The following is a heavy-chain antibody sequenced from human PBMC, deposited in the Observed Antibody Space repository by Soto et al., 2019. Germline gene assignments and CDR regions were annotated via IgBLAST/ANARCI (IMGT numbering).Heavy chain of an antibody. V-gene: IGHV1-18*01. CDR1: GYTFTRYG. CDR3: ARGAAGSSGYDHYYYAGMDV. Sequence: QVQLVQSGAEVKKPGASVKVSCKASGYTFTRYGISWVRQAPGQELEWMGWISAYNGNTKYAQKLQGRVTMTTDTYTSTAYLVLRSRRSDDTAVYYCARGAAGSSGYDHYYYAGMDVWGQGTAVTVSS. CDR2: ISAYNGNT. D-gene: IGHD3-22*01. J-gene: IGHJ6*02.